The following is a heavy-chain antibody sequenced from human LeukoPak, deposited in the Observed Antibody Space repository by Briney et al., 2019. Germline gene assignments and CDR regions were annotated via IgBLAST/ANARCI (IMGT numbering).Heavy chain of an antibody. CDR3: ARGGGAAGNKNDY. J-gene: IGHJ4*02. Sequence: SETLSLTCTVSGGSISSSYWSWIRQPAGKGLGWIGRIYTSGSTNYNPSLKSRVTISVDTSKNQFSLKLSSVTAADTAVYYCARGGGAAGNKNDYWGQGTLVTVSS. V-gene: IGHV4-4*07. CDR1: GGSISSSY. CDR2: IYTSGST. D-gene: IGHD6-13*01.